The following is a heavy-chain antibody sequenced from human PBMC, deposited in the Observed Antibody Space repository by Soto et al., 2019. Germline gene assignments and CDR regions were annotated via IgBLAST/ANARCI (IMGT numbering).Heavy chain of an antibody. V-gene: IGHV1-46*01. D-gene: IGHD3-22*01. CDR3: ARAPRSPYYDSSGYYSDAFDI. J-gene: IGHJ3*02. Sequence: ASGKVSCKASGYTFTSYYIHWVRQAPGQGLEWMGIINPSGGSTSYARKFQGRVTMTRDTSTSTVYMELSSLRSEDTAVYYCARAPRSPYYDSSGYYSDAFDIWGQGTMFTVSS. CDR2: INPSGGST. CDR1: GYTFTSYY.